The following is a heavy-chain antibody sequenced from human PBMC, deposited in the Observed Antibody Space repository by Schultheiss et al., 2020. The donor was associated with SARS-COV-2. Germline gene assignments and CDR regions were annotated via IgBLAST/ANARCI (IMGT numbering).Heavy chain of an antibody. D-gene: IGHD6-19*01. J-gene: IGHJ4*02. V-gene: IGHV4-39*01. CDR2: IYYSGST. Sequence: SETLSLTCTVSGGSISSSSYYWGWIRQPPGKGLEWIGSIYYSGSTYYNPSLKSQVTIAVDTSKNQFSLKLSCVTAAVTAVYYCANLPKGWGDFDYWGQGTLVTVSS. CDR3: ANLPKGWGDFDY. CDR1: GGSISSSSYY.